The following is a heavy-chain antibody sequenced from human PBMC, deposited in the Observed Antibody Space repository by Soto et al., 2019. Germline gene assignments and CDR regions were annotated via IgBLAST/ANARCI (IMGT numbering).Heavy chain of an antibody. Sequence: QVQLQESGPGLVKPSETLSLTCTVSGGSISSYYWSWIRQPAGKGLEWIGRIYTSGSTNYNPSLKSRVTMAVDTSKNQFSLKLSSVTAADTAVYYCAREGQWDPLYYFDYWGQGTLVTVSS. V-gene: IGHV4-4*07. D-gene: IGHD1-26*01. CDR1: GGSISSYY. J-gene: IGHJ4*02. CDR2: IYTSGST. CDR3: AREGQWDPLYYFDY.